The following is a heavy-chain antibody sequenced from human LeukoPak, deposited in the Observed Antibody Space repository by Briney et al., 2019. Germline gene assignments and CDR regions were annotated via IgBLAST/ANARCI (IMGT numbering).Heavy chain of an antibody. CDR1: GFTFSSYS. J-gene: IGHJ6*03. CDR2: ISSSSSYI. V-gene: IGHV3-21*01. CDR3: ARAGYSSGWTPYYYYYMDV. D-gene: IGHD6-19*01. Sequence: PGGSLRLSCAASGFTFSSYSMNWVRQAPGKGLEWVSSISSSSSYIYYADSVKGRFTISRDNAKNSLYLQMNSLRAEDTAVYYCARAGYSSGWTPYYYYYMDVWGKGTTVTVSS.